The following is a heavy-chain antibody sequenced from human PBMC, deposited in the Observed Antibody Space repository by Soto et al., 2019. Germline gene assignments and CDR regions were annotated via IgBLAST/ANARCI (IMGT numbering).Heavy chain of an antibody. CDR1: GFTFSSYG. J-gene: IGHJ4*02. CDR2: ISYDGSNK. D-gene: IGHD3-10*01. CDR3: AKDQGSGNQYYFDY. V-gene: IGHV3-30*18. Sequence: GGSLRLSCAASGFTFSSYGMHWVRQAPGKGLEWVAVISYDGSNKYYADSVKGRFTISRDNSKNTLYLQMNSLRAEDTAVYYCAKDQGSGNQYYFDYWGQGTLVTVSS.